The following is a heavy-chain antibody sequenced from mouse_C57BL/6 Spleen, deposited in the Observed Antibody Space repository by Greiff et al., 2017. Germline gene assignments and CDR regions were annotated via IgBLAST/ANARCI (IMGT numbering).Heavy chain of an antibody. V-gene: IGHV10-1*01. CDR3: VSATVVATGSFDV. D-gene: IGHD1-1*01. CDR1: GFSFNTYA. J-gene: IGHJ1*03. CDR2: IRSKSNNYAT. Sequence: EVKLQESGGGLVQPKGSLKLSCAASGFSFNTYAMNWVRQAPGKGLEWVARIRSKSNNYATYYADSVKDRFTISRDDSESMLYLQMNNLKTEDTAMYYCVSATVVATGSFDVWGTGTTVTVSS.